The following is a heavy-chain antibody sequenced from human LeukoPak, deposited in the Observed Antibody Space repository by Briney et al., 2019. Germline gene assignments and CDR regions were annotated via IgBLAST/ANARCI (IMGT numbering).Heavy chain of an antibody. J-gene: IGHJ4*02. CDR3: AKDASYSGSSTGGNDY. CDR1: GFTFDDYA. D-gene: IGHD1-26*01. V-gene: IGHV3-9*01. CDR2: ISWNSGSI. Sequence: PGGSLRLSCAASGFTFDDYAMHWVRQAPGKGLEWVSGISWNSGSIGYADSVKGRFTISRDNAKNSLYLQMNSLRAEDTALYYCAKDASYSGSSTGGNDYWGQGTLVTVSS.